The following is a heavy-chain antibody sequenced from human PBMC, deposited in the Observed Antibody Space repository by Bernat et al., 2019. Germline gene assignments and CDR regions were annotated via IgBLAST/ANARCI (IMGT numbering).Heavy chain of an antibody. Sequence: QVQLVESGGGVVQPGRSLRLSCAASGFTFSSYAMHWVRQSPGKWLEWVAVISYDGSNKYYANSVKGRFTISRDNSKNTLYLQMNSLRAEDTAVYYCARDFLRERWLHRLDYWGQGTLVTVSS. CDR1: GFTFSSYA. D-gene: IGHD5-24*01. CDR2: ISYDGSNK. CDR3: ARDFLRERWLHRLDY. J-gene: IGHJ4*02. V-gene: IGHV3-30-3*01.